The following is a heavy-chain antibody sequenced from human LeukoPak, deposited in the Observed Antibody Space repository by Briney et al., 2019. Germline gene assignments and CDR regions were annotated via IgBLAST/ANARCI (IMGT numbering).Heavy chain of an antibody. CDR2: INPNSGGT. CDR3: ARAPYYDFCSGQNWFDP. V-gene: IGHV1-2*02. Sequence: ASVKVSCKASGYTFTGYYMHWVRQAPGQGLEWMGWINPNSGGTNYAQKFQGRVTMTRDTSISTAYMELSRLRSDDTAVYYCARAPYYDFCSGQNWFDPWGQGTLVTVSS. D-gene: IGHD3-3*01. CDR1: GYTFTGYY. J-gene: IGHJ5*02.